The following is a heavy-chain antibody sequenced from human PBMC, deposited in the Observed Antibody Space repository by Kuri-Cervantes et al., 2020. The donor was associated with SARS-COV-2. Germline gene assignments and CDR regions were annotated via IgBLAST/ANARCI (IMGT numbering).Heavy chain of an antibody. D-gene: IGHD5-12*01. CDR1: GFTFSSYS. J-gene: IGHJ4*02. V-gene: IGHV3-21*01. CDR3: ARATIGYSGYEGFDY. Sequence: GESLKISCAASGFTFSSYSMNWVRQAPGKGLEWVSSISSSSSYIYYEDSVKGRFTISRDNAKNSLYLQMNSLRAEDTAVYYCARATIGYSGYEGFDYWGQGTLVTVSS. CDR2: ISSSSSYI.